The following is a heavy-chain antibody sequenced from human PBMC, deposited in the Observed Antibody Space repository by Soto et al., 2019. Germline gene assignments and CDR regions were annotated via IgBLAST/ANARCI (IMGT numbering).Heavy chain of an antibody. D-gene: IGHD2-2*01. CDR2: ISSSSSYI. Sequence: EIQLVESGGGLVKPGESLRLSCAASGFTFSDYIMNWVRQAPGKGLEWLSSISSSSSYIFYADSVKGRFTISRDNAKNSLFLHLNSLRADDTAVYYCPSPREYCSSTNCYVAFDIWGQGTMVTVSP. V-gene: IGHV3-21*01. J-gene: IGHJ3*02. CDR1: GFTFSDYI. CDR3: PSPREYCSSTNCYVAFDI.